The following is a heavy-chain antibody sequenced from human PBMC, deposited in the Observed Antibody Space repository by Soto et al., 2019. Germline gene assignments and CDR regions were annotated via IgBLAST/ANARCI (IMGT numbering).Heavy chain of an antibody. J-gene: IGHJ1*01. Sequence: QLQLQESGPGLVKPSATLSLTCTVSGGSISSSSYYWGWIRQPPGKGLEWIGRIYYSGSTYYNTSLKSRVTVSVDTSKNQSSLKLGSVTAADTAVDYCGRQGVSSSRWYTEVQHWGQGTQVSVSS. CDR1: GGSISSSSYY. CDR3: GRQGVSSSRWYTEVQH. V-gene: IGHV4-39*01. CDR2: IYYSGST. D-gene: IGHD6-13*01.